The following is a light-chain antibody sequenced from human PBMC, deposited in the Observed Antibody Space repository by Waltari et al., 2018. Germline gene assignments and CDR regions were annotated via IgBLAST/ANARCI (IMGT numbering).Light chain of an antibody. J-gene: IGKJ4*01. CDR1: RSISKW. CDR2: KAT. Sequence: DIQMTQSPSTLSASVGDRVTITCRASRSISKWLAWHQQKPGKAPKLLIYKATYLQSGVPSRFSGIGSGTEFTLTISSLQPDDFATYYCQQYDNFPLTFGGGTKVEIK. CDR3: QQYDNFPLT. V-gene: IGKV1-5*03.